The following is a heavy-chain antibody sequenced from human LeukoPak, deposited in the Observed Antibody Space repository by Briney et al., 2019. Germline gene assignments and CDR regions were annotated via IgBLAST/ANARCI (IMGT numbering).Heavy chain of an antibody. Sequence: GGSLRLSCAASTFTFSSYEMNWVRQAPGKGLEWVSYLSSSGSTIYYADSVKGRFTISRDNAKNSLYLQMNSLRAEDTAVYYCASSGNAVVRRGSFDIWGQGTMVTVSS. CDR3: ASSGNAVVRRGSFDI. CDR1: TFTFSSYE. CDR2: LSSSGSTI. D-gene: IGHD4-23*01. V-gene: IGHV3-48*03. J-gene: IGHJ3*02.